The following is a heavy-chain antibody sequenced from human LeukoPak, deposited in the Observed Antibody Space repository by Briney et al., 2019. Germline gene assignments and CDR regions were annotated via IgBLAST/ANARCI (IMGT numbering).Heavy chain of an antibody. CDR3: AKSNRYQLLDIDY. CDR2: ISGSGGST. D-gene: IGHD2-2*01. V-gene: IGHV3-23*01. CDR1: GLTFSSYA. Sequence: PGGSLRLSCAASGLTFSSYAMSWVRQAPGKGLDWVSAISGSGGSTYYADSVKGRFTISRDNSKNTLYLQMNSLRAEDTAVYYCAKSNRYQLLDIDYWGQGTLVTVSS. J-gene: IGHJ4*02.